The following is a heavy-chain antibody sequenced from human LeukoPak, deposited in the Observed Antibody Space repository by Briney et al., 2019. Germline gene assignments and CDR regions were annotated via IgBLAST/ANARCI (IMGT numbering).Heavy chain of an antibody. V-gene: IGHV4-59*01. CDR3: AKGVGTNKGGYYFDY. Sequence: SETLSLTCTVSGGSISNYYWTWIRQPPGKGLQWIGYIYYSGATTYNASLKSRVTISLDTSKNQFSLKLTSVTAADTAVYYCAKGVGTNKGGYYFDYWGQGTPVTVSS. CDR1: GGSISNYY. J-gene: IGHJ4*02. D-gene: IGHD1-26*01. CDR2: IYYSGAT.